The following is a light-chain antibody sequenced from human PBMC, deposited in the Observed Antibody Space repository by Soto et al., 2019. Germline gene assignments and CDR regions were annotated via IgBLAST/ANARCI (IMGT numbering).Light chain of an antibody. CDR2: GAS. J-gene: IGKJ5*01. V-gene: IGKV3D-15*01. CDR1: QSVSSY. Sequence: EIVMTQSPATLSVSPGERATLSCRAIQSVSSYLAWYQQKPGQAPRLLIYGASTRATGIPARFSGSGSGTEFTLTISSLQSEDFAVYYCQQYNNWPPAITFGQGTRLEI. CDR3: QQYNNWPPAIT.